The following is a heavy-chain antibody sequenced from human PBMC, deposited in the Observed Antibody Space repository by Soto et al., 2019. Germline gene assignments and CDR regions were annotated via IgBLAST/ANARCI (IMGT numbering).Heavy chain of an antibody. V-gene: IGHV3-21*06. CDR3: ARDGITFGGD. J-gene: IGHJ4*02. CDR1: GFTFGSFT. D-gene: IGHD3-16*01. Sequence: EVHFVEAGGGLVKPGESLTLSCAASGFTFGSFTLNWVRQAPGKGLEWVSSISSSSAYIYYAESVKGRFTISRDNARSTLYLQMNSLRLDDTAVYFCARDGITFGGDWGQGTLVAVSS. CDR2: ISSSSAYI.